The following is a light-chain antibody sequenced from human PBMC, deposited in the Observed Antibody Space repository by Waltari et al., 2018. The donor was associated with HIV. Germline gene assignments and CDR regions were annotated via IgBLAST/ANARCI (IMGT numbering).Light chain of an antibody. CDR3: SSYTSSSSWV. CDR1: SSDVGGYNY. CDR2: DVS. Sequence: QSALTQPASVSGSPGQSITISCTGTSSDVGGYNYVSCYQQHPGKAPKLMFYDVSNRPSGFSTRFSGSKSANTASMTISGLQAEDEAYDYCSSYTSSSSWVFGGGTKLTVL. V-gene: IGLV2-14*03. J-gene: IGLJ3*02.